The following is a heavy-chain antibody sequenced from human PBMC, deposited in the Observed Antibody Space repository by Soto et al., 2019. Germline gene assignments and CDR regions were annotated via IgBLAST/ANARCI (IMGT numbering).Heavy chain of an antibody. V-gene: IGHV4-38-2*01. J-gene: IGHJ4*02. CDR1: GYSISSGYY. CDR2: IYHSGIT. Sequence: SETLSLTCAVSGYSISSGYYWCWIRQPPGKGLEWIGSIYHSGITYYNPSLKSRVTISVDTSKNQFSMKLSSVTAADTAVYYCAPKHYSSGWYFDYCGQGTLVTVSS. D-gene: IGHD6-19*01. CDR3: APKHYSSGWYFDY.